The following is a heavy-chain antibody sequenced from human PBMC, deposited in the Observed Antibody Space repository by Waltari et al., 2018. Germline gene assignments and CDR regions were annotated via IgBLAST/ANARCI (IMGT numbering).Heavy chain of an antibody. CDR3: ARDLIEGGKQQLVPGPVDY. D-gene: IGHD6-13*01. V-gene: IGHV1-18*01. J-gene: IGHJ4*02. CDR1: GYTFTSYG. Sequence: QVQLVQSGAEVKKPGASVKVSCKASGYTFTSYGISWVRQAPGQGLEWMGWISAYNGNTNYAPKLQGRVTMTTDTSTSTAYMELRSLRSDDTAVYYCARDLIEGGKQQLVPGPVDYWGQGTLVTVAS. CDR2: ISAYNGNT.